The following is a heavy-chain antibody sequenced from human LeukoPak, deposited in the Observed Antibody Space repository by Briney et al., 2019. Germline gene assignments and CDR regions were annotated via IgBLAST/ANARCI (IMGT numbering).Heavy chain of an antibody. J-gene: IGHJ6*02. CDR1: GYTFTSYY. CDR3: ARDRGYSYGYDRSGIDV. D-gene: IGHD5-18*01. CDR2: INPSGGST. V-gene: IGHV1-46*01. Sequence: GASVKVSCKASGYTFTSYYMHWVRQAPGQGLEWMGIINPSGGSTSYAQKFQGRVTMTRDTSTSTVYMELSSLRSEDTAVYYCARDRGYSYGYDRSGIDVWGQGTTVTVSS.